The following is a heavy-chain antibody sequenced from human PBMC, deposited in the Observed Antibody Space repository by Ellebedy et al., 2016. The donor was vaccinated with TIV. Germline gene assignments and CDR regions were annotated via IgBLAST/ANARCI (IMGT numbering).Heavy chain of an antibody. Sequence: MPSETLSLTCTASVGSISTYFWSWIRQPPGKGLEWIGYNSSSGGAKNSPSLKSRATISLDTSKNQFSLRLTSVTPADTAVYYCARGIFSGGQDYHGMDVWGQGTTVTVSS. J-gene: IGHJ6*02. CDR3: ARGIFSGGQDYHGMDV. CDR1: VGSISTYF. V-gene: IGHV4-59*01. CDR2: NSSSGGA. D-gene: IGHD3-10*01.